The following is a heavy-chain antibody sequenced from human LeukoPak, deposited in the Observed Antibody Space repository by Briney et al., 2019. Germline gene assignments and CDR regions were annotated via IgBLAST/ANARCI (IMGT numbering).Heavy chain of an antibody. CDR3: ARELGADDAFDI. J-gene: IGHJ3*02. D-gene: IGHD4-17*01. CDR2: ITSGSSYT. Sequence: GGSLRLSCAASGFTFSDYYMTWIRQAPGKGLDWVSYITSGSSYTRYADSVKGRFTISRDNAKKSLYLQMNSLRVEDTAVYYCARELGADDAFDIWGQGTLVTVSS. V-gene: IGHV3-11*06. CDR1: GFTFSDYY.